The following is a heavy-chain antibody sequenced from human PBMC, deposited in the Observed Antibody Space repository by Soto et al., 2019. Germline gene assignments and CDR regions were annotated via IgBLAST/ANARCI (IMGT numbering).Heavy chain of an antibody. CDR2: IWYDGSNK. D-gene: IGHD1-1*01. Sequence: PGGSLRLSCAASGFTFSSYGMHWVRQAPGKGLEWVAVIWYDGSNKYYADSVKGRFTISRDNSKNTLYLQMNSLRAEDTAVYYCARDRLSRDNRAFDYWGQGTLVTVSS. V-gene: IGHV3-33*01. CDR1: GFTFSSYG. J-gene: IGHJ4*02. CDR3: ARDRLSRDNRAFDY.